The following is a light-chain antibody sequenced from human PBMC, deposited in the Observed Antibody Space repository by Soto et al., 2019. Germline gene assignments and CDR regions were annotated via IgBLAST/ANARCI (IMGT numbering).Light chain of an antibody. Sequence: DIQMTQSPASLSASVGGRFTITCRASQSISSYLNWYQQKPGKAPKLLIYAASSLQSGVPSRFSGSGSGTDFTLTISSLQPEDFATYYCQQSYSTLSITFGQGTRLEI. CDR1: QSISSY. CDR2: AAS. J-gene: IGKJ5*01. CDR3: QQSYSTLSIT. V-gene: IGKV1-39*01.